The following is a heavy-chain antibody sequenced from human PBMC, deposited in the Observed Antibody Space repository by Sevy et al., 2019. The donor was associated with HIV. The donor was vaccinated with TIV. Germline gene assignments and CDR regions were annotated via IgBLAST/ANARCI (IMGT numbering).Heavy chain of an antibody. D-gene: IGHD2-15*01. CDR1: GFTVNTNY. CDR2: IYSGGST. J-gene: IGHJ4*02. CDR3: ARFSGGSMRTAFDY. V-gene: IGHV3-53*01. Sequence: GGSLRLSCTASGFTVNTNYMSWVRQAPEKGLEWVSVIYSGGSTYYADSVKGRFTISRDNSKNTVYLQMNSLRAEDTAVYYCARFSGGSMRTAFDYWGQGTLVTVSS.